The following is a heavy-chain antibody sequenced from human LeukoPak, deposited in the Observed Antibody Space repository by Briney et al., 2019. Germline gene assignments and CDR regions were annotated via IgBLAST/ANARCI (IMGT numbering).Heavy chain of an antibody. Sequence: GGSLRLSCAASGFTVSSAWMNWVRQTPGTGLEWVGLIKSKTDGGTIDYAAPVKGRFTISRDDLSNTLYLQMNSLKIEDTAVYYCTTERSGSFPHWGQGALVTVSS. CDR1: GFTVSSAW. CDR2: IKSKTDGGTI. CDR3: TTERSGSFPH. D-gene: IGHD1-26*01. V-gene: IGHV3-15*01. J-gene: IGHJ4*02.